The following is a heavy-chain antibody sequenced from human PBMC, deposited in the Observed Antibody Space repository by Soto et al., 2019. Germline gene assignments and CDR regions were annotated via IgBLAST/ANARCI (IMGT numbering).Heavy chain of an antibody. D-gene: IGHD3-9*01. V-gene: IGHV4-39*01. CDR3: GRLEGLATISYYFDY. CDR2: VYYSGST. J-gene: IGHJ4*02. CDR1: GGSVSCSSYY. Sequence: SETLSLTCTVSGGSVSCSSYYWGWVRQPPGKGLEWIGSVYYSGSTYYNPSLESRVTISVDKSKNQFSLKLMSLSAADTAVYYCGRLEGLATISYYFDYWGQGALVTVSS.